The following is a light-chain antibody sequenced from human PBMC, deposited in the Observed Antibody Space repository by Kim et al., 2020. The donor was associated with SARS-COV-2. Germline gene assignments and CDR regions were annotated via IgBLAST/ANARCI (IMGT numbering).Light chain of an antibody. CDR1: QSVTSN. V-gene: IGKV3-15*01. CDR3: QQYHNWPYT. J-gene: IGKJ2*01. Sequence: EVVMTQSPATLSVSPGERATLSCRASQSVTSNLAWYQQKPGQAPRLLIYAASPRATGIPARFSGSGSGTEFTLTITSLKSEDFAVYYCQQYHNWPYTFGQGTKLEIK. CDR2: AAS.